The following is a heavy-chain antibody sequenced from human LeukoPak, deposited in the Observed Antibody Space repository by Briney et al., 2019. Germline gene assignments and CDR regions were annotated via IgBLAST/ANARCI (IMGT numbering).Heavy chain of an antibody. CDR1: GFTFSSYA. J-gene: IGHJ4*02. CDR2: ISGSGGST. CDR3: AKGPYDSSGYYSLPDY. Sequence: GGSLRLSCAASGFTFSSYAMSWVRQAPGKGLEWVSAISGSGGSTYYADSVKGRFTISRDNSKNTLYLQMNSLRAEDTAVYYCAKGPYDSSGYYSLPDYWGQGTLVTVSS. D-gene: IGHD3-22*01. V-gene: IGHV3-23*01.